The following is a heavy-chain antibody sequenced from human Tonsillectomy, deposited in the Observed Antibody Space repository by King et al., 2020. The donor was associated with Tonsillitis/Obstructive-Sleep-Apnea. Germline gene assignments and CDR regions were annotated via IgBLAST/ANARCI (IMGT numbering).Heavy chain of an antibody. CDR3: ARVGPYGDYGYGMDV. Sequence: VQRVESGAEVKKPGASMKVSCKASGYTFTGYYMHWVRQAPGQGLEWMGWINPNSGGTNCAQKFQGRVTMTTDTSINTAYMELSRLRSDDTAVYYCARVGPYGDYGYGMDVWGQGTTVTVSS. D-gene: IGHD4-17*01. J-gene: IGHJ6*02. CDR1: GYTFTGYY. V-gene: IGHV1-2*02. CDR2: INPNSGGT.